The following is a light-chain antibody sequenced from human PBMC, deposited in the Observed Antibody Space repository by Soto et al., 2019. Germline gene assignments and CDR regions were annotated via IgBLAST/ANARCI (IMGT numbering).Light chain of an antibody. CDR3: GSYTSSSTVV. J-gene: IGLJ2*01. Sequence: QSALTQPASVSGSPGQPITISCTGTSSDVGGYNYVSWYQQHPGKAPKLMIHDVSNRPSGVSNRFSGSKSGNTASLTISGLQAEDEADYYCGSYTSSSTVVFGGGTKLTVL. CDR2: DVS. V-gene: IGLV2-14*01. CDR1: SSDVGGYNY.